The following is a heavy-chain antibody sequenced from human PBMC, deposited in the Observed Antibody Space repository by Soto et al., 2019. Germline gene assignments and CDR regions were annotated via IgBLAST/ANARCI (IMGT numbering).Heavy chain of an antibody. CDR1: GGSIRSYY. Sequence: QVQLQESGPGLVKPSETLSLTCTVSGGSIRSYYWSWVRQPPGKGLEWIGYIYYSGTTNYNPSLTSRVTISVDTSKNQFSLRLRSVTAADTAVYYCARGGGEEELDYWGQGTLVNVSS. CDR2: IYYSGTT. CDR3: ARGGGEEELDY. D-gene: IGHD3-16*01. J-gene: IGHJ4*02. V-gene: IGHV4-59*01.